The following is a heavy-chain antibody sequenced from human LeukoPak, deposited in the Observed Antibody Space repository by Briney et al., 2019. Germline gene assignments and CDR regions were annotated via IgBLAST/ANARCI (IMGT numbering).Heavy chain of an antibody. J-gene: IGHJ4*02. CDR1: GFTFSSYG. CDR3: AKFSYDGY. D-gene: IGHD5-18*01. Sequence: GRSLRLSCAASGFTFSSYGMHWVRQAPGKGLEWVAVISYDGSNKYYADSVKGRFTISRDNSKNTLYLQMNSLRAEDTAVYYCAKFSYDGYWGQGTLVTVSS. CDR2: ISYDGSNK. V-gene: IGHV3-30*18.